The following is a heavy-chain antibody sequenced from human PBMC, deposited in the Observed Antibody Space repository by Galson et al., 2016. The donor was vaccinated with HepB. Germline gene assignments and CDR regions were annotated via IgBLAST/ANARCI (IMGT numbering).Heavy chain of an antibody. V-gene: IGHV3-66*03. D-gene: IGHD3-10*01. CDR3: ASGARGLRYYFDY. CDR2: IYSTGVT. CDR1: GFTVSNNY. J-gene: IGHJ4*02. Sequence: SLRLSCAASGFTVSNNYVTWVRQAPGKGLEWVSLIYSTGVTHHSASVRGRLSVSRANSKNTLYLQMNTLRPDDTGVYFCASGARGLRYYFDYWGQGVRVTVSS.